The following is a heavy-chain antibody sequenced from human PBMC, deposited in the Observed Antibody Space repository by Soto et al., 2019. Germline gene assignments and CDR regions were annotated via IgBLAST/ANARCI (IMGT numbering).Heavy chain of an antibody. CDR3: ARDRRRIEWWLVASFDY. V-gene: IGHV3-11*01. Sequence: PGGSLRLSCAASGFTFSDYYMSWIRQAPGKGLEWVSYISSSGSTIYYADSVKGRFTISRDNAKNSLYLQMNSLRAEDTAVYYCARDRRRIEWWLVASFDYWGQGTLVTVSS. CDR1: GFTFSDYY. D-gene: IGHD2-15*01. J-gene: IGHJ4*02. CDR2: ISSSGSTI.